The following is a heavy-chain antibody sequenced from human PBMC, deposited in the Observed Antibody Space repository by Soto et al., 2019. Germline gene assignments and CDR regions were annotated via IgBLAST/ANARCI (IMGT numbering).Heavy chain of an antibody. CDR3: ARERRESTLEDHYYYYGMDV. J-gene: IGHJ6*02. V-gene: IGHV1-18*01. Sequence: QVQLVQSGAEVKKPGASVKVSCKASGYTCTSYGTSWVRQTPGQGLQWLGWISAYNGNTNYAQQLQGRVTMTTDTSKSPAYVELRSLGSDDTAVYYCARERRESTLEDHYYYYGMDVWGQGTTVTVSS. CDR2: ISAYNGNT. CDR1: GYTCTSYG. D-gene: IGHD2-2*01.